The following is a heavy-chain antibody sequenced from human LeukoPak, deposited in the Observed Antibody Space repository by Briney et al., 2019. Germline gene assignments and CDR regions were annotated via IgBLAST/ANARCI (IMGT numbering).Heavy chain of an antibody. J-gene: IGHJ4*02. V-gene: IGHV4-59*01. CDR2: IYYTGST. Sequence: SETLSLTCTVSGDSISSSYWSWIRQPPRKGLEWIGFIYYTGSTNYNPSLKSRVTISVDTSKNQFSLKLSSVTAADTAVYYCAQGSSNWAKFDYWGQGTLVTVSS. CDR1: GDSISSSY. D-gene: IGHD4-11*01. CDR3: AQGSSNWAKFDY.